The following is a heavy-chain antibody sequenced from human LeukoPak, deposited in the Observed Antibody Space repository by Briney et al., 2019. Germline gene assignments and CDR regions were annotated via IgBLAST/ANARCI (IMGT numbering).Heavy chain of an antibody. CDR3: ARLLDSSAVDY. J-gene: IGHJ4*02. Sequence: PSETLSLTCTVSGGSFTSFYWSWIRQPAGKGLEWIGRFFSSGNTNYNPSFKSRATISVDKSKNQFSLKLTSVTAADTAVYYCARLLDSSAVDYWGQGTLVTVSS. CDR2: FFSSGNT. D-gene: IGHD3-22*01. V-gene: IGHV4-4*07. CDR1: GGSFTSFY.